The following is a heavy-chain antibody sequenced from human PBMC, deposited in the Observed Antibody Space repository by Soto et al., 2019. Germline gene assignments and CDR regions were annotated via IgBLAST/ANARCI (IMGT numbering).Heavy chain of an antibody. D-gene: IGHD2-21*01. CDR3: AKGESPRGGADPQKISIDY. J-gene: IGHJ4*02. Sequence: GGSLRLSCAASGFTFSSYGMRWVRQAPGKGLEWVAVISYDGSNKYYADSVKGRFTISRDNSKNTLYLQMNSLRAEDTAVYYCAKGESPRGGADPQKISIDYWGQGTLVTVSS. CDR1: GFTFSSYG. CDR2: ISYDGSNK. V-gene: IGHV3-30*18.